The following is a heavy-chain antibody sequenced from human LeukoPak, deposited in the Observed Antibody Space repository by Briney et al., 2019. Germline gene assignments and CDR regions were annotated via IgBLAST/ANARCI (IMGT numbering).Heavy chain of an antibody. D-gene: IGHD3-10*01. Sequence: SETLSLTCTVSGGSISSYYWSWIRQPPGKGLEWIGYIYYGGSTNYNPSLKSRVTISVDTSKNQFSLKLSSVTAADTAVYYCAREHYGSGFDYWGQGTLVTVSS. CDR2: IYYGGST. V-gene: IGHV4-59*01. CDR3: AREHYGSGFDY. CDR1: GGSISSYY. J-gene: IGHJ4*02.